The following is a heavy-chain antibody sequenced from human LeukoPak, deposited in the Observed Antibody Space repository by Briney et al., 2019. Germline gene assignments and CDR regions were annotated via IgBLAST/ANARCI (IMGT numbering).Heavy chain of an antibody. J-gene: IGHJ2*01. Sequence: GSLRLSCAASGFTFSSYWMHWVRQAPGKGLVWVSRINSDGSSTSYADSVKGRFTISRDNAKNTLYLQMNSLRAEDTALYYCAKDSSGWDYWYFDLWGRGTLVTVSS. CDR2: INSDGSST. V-gene: IGHV3-74*01. CDR1: GFTFSSYW. CDR3: AKDSSGWDYWYFDL. D-gene: IGHD6-19*01.